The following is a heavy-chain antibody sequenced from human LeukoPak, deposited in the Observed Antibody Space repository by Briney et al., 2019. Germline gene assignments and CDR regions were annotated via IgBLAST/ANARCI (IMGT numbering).Heavy chain of an antibody. CDR1: GFTVSSNY. V-gene: IGHV3-53*01. J-gene: IGHJ4*02. CDR2: IYSGGST. D-gene: IGHD3-22*01. Sequence: PGGSLRLSCAASGFTVSSNYMSWVRQAPGKGPEWVSVIYSGGSTYYADSVKGRFTISRDNSKNTLYLQMNSLRAEDTAVYYCARDGDYDSSGSADYDYWGQGTLVTVSS. CDR3: ARDGDYDSSGSADYDY.